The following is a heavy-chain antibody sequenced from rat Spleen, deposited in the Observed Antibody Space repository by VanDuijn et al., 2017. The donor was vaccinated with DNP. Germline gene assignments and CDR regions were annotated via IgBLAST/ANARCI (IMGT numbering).Heavy chain of an antibody. CDR1: GFSLSSYG. Sequence: VQLKESGPGLVKPSLTLSLTCTVSGFSLSSYGVIWVRQPPGKGLEWMGVIWTGGNTAYNSLLKSRLSISRDTSKSQVFLTMNSLQTDDTAVYYCARDSYAHWGQGVMVTVSS. V-gene: IGHV2-13*01. CDR2: IWTGGNT. D-gene: IGHD1-12*01. J-gene: IGHJ2*01. CDR3: ARDSYAH.